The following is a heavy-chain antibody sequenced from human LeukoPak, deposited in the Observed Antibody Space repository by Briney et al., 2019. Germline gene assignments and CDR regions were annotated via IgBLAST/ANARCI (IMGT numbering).Heavy chain of an antibody. CDR2: INPSGGST. CDR3: ARVGIAARLSYYYYGMDV. CDR1: GYTFTSYC. J-gene: IGHJ6*02. V-gene: IGHV1-46*01. Sequence: ASVKVSCKASGYTFTSYCMHWVRQAPGQGLEWMGIINPSGGSTSYAQKFQGRVTMTRDTSTSTVYMELSSLRSEDTAVYYCARVGIAARLSYYYYGMDVWGQGTTVTVSS. D-gene: IGHD6-6*01.